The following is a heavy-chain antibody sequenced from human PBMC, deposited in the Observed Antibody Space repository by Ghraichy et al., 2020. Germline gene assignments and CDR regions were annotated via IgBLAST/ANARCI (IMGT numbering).Heavy chain of an antibody. Sequence: ASVKVSCKASGYTFTSYDINWVRQATGQGLEWMGWMNPNSGNTGYAQKFQGRVTMTRNTSISTAYMELSSLRSEDTAVYYCARGLGLRFLEWSSIAVYYYYGMDVWGQGTTVTVSS. CDR1: GYTFTSYD. J-gene: IGHJ6*02. CDR2: MNPNSGNT. CDR3: ARGLGLRFLEWSSIAVYYYYGMDV. D-gene: IGHD3-3*01. V-gene: IGHV1-8*01.